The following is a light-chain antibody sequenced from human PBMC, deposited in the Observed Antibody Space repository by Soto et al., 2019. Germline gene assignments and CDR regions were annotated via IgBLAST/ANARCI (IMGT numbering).Light chain of an antibody. Sequence: EIVFTQSPGTLSLSPGERATLSCRARQRIDSKDFGWYQQKPGQTPRLLIYLAYSRATGIPDRFSGSGSGTHFTLNISRLEPEDVAVYYCQQYGTSPGTFGQGTKVEIK. CDR3: QQYGTSPGT. CDR1: QRIDSKD. CDR2: LAY. V-gene: IGKV3-20*01. J-gene: IGKJ1*01.